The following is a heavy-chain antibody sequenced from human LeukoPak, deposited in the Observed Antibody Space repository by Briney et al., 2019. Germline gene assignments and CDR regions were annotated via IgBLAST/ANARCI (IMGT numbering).Heavy chain of an antibody. J-gene: IGHJ5*02. CDR3: ARDQGNGYFDP. CDR1: GFIFSSYW. Sequence: PGGSLRLSCAASGFIFSSYWMSWVRQAPGKGLEWVAGIRQDATEKNYVEPVKGRFTISRDNAKNSLYLQVNSLRAEDTAVYYCARDQGNGYFDPWGQGTLVTVSS. CDR2: IRQDATEK. V-gene: IGHV3-7*01. D-gene: IGHD5-18*01.